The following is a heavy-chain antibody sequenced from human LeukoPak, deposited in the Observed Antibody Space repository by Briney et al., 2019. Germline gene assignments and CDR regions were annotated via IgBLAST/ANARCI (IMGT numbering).Heavy chain of an antibody. CDR2: INPNSGGT. D-gene: IGHD6-13*01. V-gene: IGHV1-2*02. J-gene: IGHJ6*02. CDR1: GYTFTGYY. CDR3: AREDLPDSSWYRVYYYYYGMDV. Sequence: ASVKVSCKASGYTFTGYYMHWVRQAPGQGLEWMGWINPNSGGTNYAQKFQGRVTMTRDTSISTAYMGLSRLRSDDTAVYYCAREDLPDSSWYRVYYYYYGMDVWGQGTTVTVSS.